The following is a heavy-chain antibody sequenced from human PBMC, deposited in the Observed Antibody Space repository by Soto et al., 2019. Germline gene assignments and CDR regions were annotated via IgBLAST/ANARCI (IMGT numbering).Heavy chain of an antibody. V-gene: IGHV3-23*01. D-gene: IGHD3-3*01. CDR2: ISGSGGST. CDR1: GFTFSSYA. Sequence: EVQLLESGGGLVQPGGSLRLSCAASGFTFSSYAMSWVRQAPGKGLEWVSAISGSGGSTYYADSVKGRFTISRDNSKNTLYLQMNSLRAEDTAVYYCAKSGLWSGYRRYYFDYWGQGTLVTVSS. CDR3: AKSGLWSGYRRYYFDY. J-gene: IGHJ4*02.